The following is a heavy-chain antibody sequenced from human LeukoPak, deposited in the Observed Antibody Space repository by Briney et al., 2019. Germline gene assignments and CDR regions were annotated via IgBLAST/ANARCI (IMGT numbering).Heavy chain of an antibody. D-gene: IGHD2-2*01. V-gene: IGHV1-2*02. J-gene: IGHJ5*02. CDR3: ARDRRVGYCSSTSCLNWFDP. CDR2: TNPNSGGT. CDR1: AYTFTVYY. Sequence: ASVTVSCKASAYTFTVYYMHWVRQAPAQGLELMGWTNPNSGGTNYAQKFQGRVTMTSDTSISTAYMELSRLRSDDTAAYYCARDRRVGYCSSTSCLNWFDPWGQGTLVTVSS.